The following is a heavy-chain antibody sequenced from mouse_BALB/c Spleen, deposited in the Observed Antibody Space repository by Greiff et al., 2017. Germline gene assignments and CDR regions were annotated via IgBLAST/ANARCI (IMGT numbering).Heavy chain of an antibody. CDR3: ARWLLGGYYFDY. CDR1: GYSITSDYA. CDR2: ISYSGST. D-gene: IGHD2-3*01. J-gene: IGHJ2*01. V-gene: IGHV3-2*02. Sequence: VQLKESGPGLVKPSQSLSLTCTVTGYSITSDYAWNWIRQFPGNKLEWMGYISYSGSTSYNPSLKSRISITRDTSKNQFFLQLNSVTTEDTATYYCARWLLGGYYFDYWGQGTTLTVSS.